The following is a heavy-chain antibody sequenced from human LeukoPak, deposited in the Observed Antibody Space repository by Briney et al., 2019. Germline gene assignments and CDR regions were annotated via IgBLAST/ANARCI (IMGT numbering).Heavy chain of an antibody. CDR3: ARLGEDYYDSSGTYYFDY. Sequence: PSETLSLTCAVYGGSFSGYYWSWIRQPPGKGLEWIGEINHSGSTNYNPSLKSRVTISVDTSKNQFSLKLSSVTAADTAVYYCARLGEDYYDSSGTYYFDYWGQGTLVTVSS. V-gene: IGHV4-34*01. J-gene: IGHJ4*02. D-gene: IGHD3-22*01. CDR2: INHSGST. CDR1: GGSFSGYY.